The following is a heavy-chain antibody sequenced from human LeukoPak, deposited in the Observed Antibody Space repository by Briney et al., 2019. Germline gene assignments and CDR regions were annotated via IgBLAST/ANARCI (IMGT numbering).Heavy chain of an antibody. Sequence: SQTLSLTCAISGDSVSSNGASWNGIRQSPSRGLEWLGRTYYRSQQWHSDYAPSVKGRITLNPDTSKNQFSLQLNSMTPEDTPVYYCGRETDFGVVTNWGQGTLVTVSS. CDR3: GRETDFGVVTN. CDR2: TYYRSQQWHS. J-gene: IGHJ4*02. CDR1: GDSVSSNGAS. V-gene: IGHV6-1*01. D-gene: IGHD3-3*01.